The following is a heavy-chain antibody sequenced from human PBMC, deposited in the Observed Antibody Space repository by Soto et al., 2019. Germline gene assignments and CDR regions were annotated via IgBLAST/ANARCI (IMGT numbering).Heavy chain of an antibody. CDR2: IKHDGSVQ. Sequence: VEFRRLAYGASGFTFRGYWMSWVRQAPGKGLEWVADIKHDGSVQYYVDSVKGRFTISRDNAKKLLYLQMNGLSAEDTALYYCARAPYSNAWYRFYLWGQGTLVTVSS. D-gene: IGHD4-4*01. CDR1: GFTFRGYW. J-gene: IGHJ5*02. CDR3: ARAPYSNAWYRFYL. V-gene: IGHV3-7*03.